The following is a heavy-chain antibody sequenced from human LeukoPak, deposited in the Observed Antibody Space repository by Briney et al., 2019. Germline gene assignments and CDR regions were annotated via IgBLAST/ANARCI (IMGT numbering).Heavy chain of an antibody. Sequence: PGRSLRLSCAASGFTFSSYAMHWVRQAPGKGLEYVSAISSNGGSTYYANSVKGRFTISRDNSKNTLYLQMGSLRAEDMAVYYCARGWIEMATEFDYWGQGTLVTVSS. CDR3: ARGWIEMATEFDY. CDR1: GFTFSSYA. J-gene: IGHJ4*02. CDR2: ISSNGGST. V-gene: IGHV3-64*01. D-gene: IGHD5-24*01.